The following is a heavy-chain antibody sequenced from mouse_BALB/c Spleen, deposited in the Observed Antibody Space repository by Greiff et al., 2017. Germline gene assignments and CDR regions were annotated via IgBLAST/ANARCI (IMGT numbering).Heavy chain of an antibody. CDR2: IRSKSNNYAT. J-gene: IGHJ2*01. V-gene: IGHV10-3*03. D-gene: IGHD2-4*01. CDR3: VRESGDYDDGGYFDY. CDR1: GFTFNTYA. Sequence: EVQRVESGGGLVQPKGSLKLSCAASGFTFNTYAMHWVCQAPGKGLEWVARIRSKSNNYATYYADSVKDRFTISRDDSQSMLYLQMNNLKTEDTAMYYCVRESGDYDDGGYFDYWGQGTTLTVSS.